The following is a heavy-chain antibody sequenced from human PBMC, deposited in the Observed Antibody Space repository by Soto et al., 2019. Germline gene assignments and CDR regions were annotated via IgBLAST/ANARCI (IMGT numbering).Heavy chain of an antibody. CDR3: MMSPPYSSINWFDP. CDR1: GDSVSSNKW. V-gene: IGHV4-4*02. CDR2: MFHSGTT. Sequence: SETLSLTCAVSGDSVSSNKWWGWVRQSPGKGLEWIADMFHSGTTNYSPSLESRVTLSIDKSKNQFSLRLNSVTVADTAVYFCMMSPPYSSINWFDPWGQGTLVTVSS. D-gene: IGHD6-13*01. J-gene: IGHJ5*02.